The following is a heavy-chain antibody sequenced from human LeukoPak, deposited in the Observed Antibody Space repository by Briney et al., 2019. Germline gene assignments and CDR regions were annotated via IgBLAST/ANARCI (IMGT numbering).Heavy chain of an antibody. CDR2: IYHSGST. Sequence: SETLSLTCAVSGYSISSGYYWGWIRQPPGKGLEWIGSIYHSGSTYYNPSLKSRVTISVDTSKNQFSLKLSSVTAADAAIYYCARERCSSSDYWGQGTLVTVSS. D-gene: IGHD6-6*01. CDR3: ARERCSSSDY. V-gene: IGHV4-38-2*02. CDR1: GYSISSGYY. J-gene: IGHJ4*02.